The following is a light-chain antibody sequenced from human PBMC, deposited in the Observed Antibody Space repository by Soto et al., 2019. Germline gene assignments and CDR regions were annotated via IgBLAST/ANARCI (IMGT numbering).Light chain of an antibody. J-gene: IGKJ1*01. CDR2: DAS. CDR3: QQYKTYST. V-gene: IGKV1-5*01. Sequence: DIQLTQSPSTLSASVGDRVTLTCRASLSLNNRLAWYQHRPGKAPRLLIYDASTLESGVPSRFSGSGSGSEFTLTINGLQPDDLATYICQQYKTYSTFGRGTKVDIK. CDR1: LSLNNR.